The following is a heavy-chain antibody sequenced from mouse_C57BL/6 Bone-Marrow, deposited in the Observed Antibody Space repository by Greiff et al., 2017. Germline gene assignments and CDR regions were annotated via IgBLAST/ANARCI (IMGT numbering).Heavy chain of an antibody. D-gene: IGHD3-2*02. V-gene: IGHV1-72*01. CDR3: AREIAQSNYFDY. CDR1: GYTFTSYW. CDR2: IDPDSGGT. Sequence: QVQLQQPGAELVKPGASVKLSCKASGYTFTSYWMHWVKQRPGRGLEWIGRIDPDSGGTKYNEKFKGKATLTVDKPSSTAYMQLSSLTSEDSAVSYCAREIAQSNYFDYWGQGTTLTVSS. J-gene: IGHJ2*01.